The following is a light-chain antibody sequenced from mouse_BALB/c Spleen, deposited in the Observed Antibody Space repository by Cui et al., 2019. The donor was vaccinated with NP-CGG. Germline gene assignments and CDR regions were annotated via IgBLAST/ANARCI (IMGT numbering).Light chain of an antibody. J-gene: IGLJ1*01. CDR1: TGSVTSSNY. Sequence: QAVFTPESCPTTSPGETVTLTCRSSTGSVTSSNYANWVQEKPDHLFTGLIGGTNNRAPGVPARFSGSLIGDKAVLTITGAQTEDEAIYFCALWYNNHWVFGGGTKLTVL. CDR3: ALWYNNHWV. V-gene: IGLV1*01. CDR2: GTN.